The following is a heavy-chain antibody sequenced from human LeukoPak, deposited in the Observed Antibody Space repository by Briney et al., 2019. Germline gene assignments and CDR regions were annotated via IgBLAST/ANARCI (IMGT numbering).Heavy chain of an antibody. CDR3: ARDKAAAGTPFDY. CDR2: ISSSSSYI. CDR1: GFTFSRDS. J-gene: IGHJ4*02. V-gene: IGHV3-21*01. Sequence: GGSLRLSCAASGFTFSRDSMNWVRQAPGKGLEWVSSISSSSSYIYYADSVKGRFTISRDNAKNSLYLQMNSLRAEDTAVYYCARDKAAAGTPFDYWGQGTLVTVSS. D-gene: IGHD6-13*01.